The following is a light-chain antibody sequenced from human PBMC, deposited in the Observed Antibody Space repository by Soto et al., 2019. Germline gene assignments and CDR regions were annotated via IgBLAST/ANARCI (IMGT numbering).Light chain of an antibody. CDR2: DAS. Sequence: IVTTKYPVTLPASPGERATLSCSASLGISSNLAWYQQKPGQAPRLLIYDASTRATGIPASFSGSGSGTEFTLTISSRLYSDVPAKYFRHYSNAPAYTFGQGTKVDIK. CDR1: LGISSN. J-gene: IGKJ2*01. CDR3: RHYSNAPAYT. V-gene: IGKV3-15*01.